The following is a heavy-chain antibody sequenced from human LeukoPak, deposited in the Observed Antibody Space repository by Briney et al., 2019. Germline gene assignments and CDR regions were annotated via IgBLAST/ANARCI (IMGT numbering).Heavy chain of an antibody. CDR2: IDKDGSEK. Sequence: GGSLRLSCAASGFSFSTYWMTWVRQTLGKGLGWVANIDKDGSEKVYVDSVKGRFTISRDNAKNSLYLQMTSLRAEDTAVYYCARDPGSSSGWGAFDVWGQGTVVTVSS. J-gene: IGHJ3*01. CDR1: GFSFSTYW. V-gene: IGHV3-7*01. CDR3: ARDPGSSSGWGAFDV. D-gene: IGHD6-25*01.